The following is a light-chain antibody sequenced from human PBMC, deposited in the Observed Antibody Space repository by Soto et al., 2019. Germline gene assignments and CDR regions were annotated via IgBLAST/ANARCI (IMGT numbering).Light chain of an antibody. J-gene: IGKJ1*01. Sequence: EIVLTQSPDTLSLSPGERATLSCRASQSVSSSYLAWYQQTPGQAPRLLIYGTSNMATGLPDRFSGSGSGTSFTLTSSRLEPEDFAVYYCQQYGNSRWTFGQGTKVEIK. CDR2: GTS. CDR3: QQYGNSRWT. CDR1: QSVSSSY. V-gene: IGKV3-20*01.